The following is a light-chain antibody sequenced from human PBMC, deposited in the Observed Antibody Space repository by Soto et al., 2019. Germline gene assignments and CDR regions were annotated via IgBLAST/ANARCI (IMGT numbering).Light chain of an antibody. V-gene: IGKV3-20*01. CDR3: QHYQSGHPIT. Sequence: EIVLSQSPGTLSLSPGERATLSCRASQSVSSSYLAWYQLKPGQAPRLLIYGASNRATGIPARFSGSGSETSFTLTISRLEPEDFALYYCQHYQSGHPITFGQGTRLEIK. CDR2: GAS. J-gene: IGKJ5*01. CDR1: QSVSSSY.